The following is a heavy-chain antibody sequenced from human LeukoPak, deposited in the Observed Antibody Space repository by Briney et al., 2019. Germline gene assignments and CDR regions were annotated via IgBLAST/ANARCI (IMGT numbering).Heavy chain of an antibody. CDR2: IYHSGST. CDR1: GGSISSGGYS. J-gene: IGHJ4*02. Sequence: PSETLSLTCAVSGGSISSGGYSWSWIRQPPGKGLEWIGYIYHSGSTYYNPSLKSRVTISVDRSKNQFSLKLSSVTAADTAVYYCARLVAATRVFDYWGQGTLVTVSS. CDR3: ARLVAATRVFDY. V-gene: IGHV4-30-2*01. D-gene: IGHD2-15*01.